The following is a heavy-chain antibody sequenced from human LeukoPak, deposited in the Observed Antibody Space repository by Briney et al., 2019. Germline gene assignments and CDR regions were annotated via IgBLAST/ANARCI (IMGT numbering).Heavy chain of an antibody. V-gene: IGHV3-21*01. CDR1: GFSLTSYS. CDR2: ISSGTSYI. D-gene: IGHD6-13*01. Sequence: GGSLRLSCAASGFSLTSYSMNWVRQAPGRGLEWVSSISSGTSYIYYADSVKGRFTISKDNDKKSLYMQMNRLRAEDTAVYYCARDPGSSSTNWYFDLWGRGTLVTVSS. J-gene: IGHJ2*01. CDR3: ARDPGSSSTNWYFDL.